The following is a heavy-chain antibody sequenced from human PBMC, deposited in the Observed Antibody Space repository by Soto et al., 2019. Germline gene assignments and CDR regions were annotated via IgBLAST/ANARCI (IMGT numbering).Heavy chain of an antibody. CDR3: ARDGWYASSRTNSFDP. CDR2: ISAYNGNT. V-gene: IGHV1-18*04. Sequence: ASVKVSFKASGYTFTSYGISWVRQAPGQGLEWMGWISAYNGNTNYAQKLQGRVTMTTDTSTSTAYMELRSLRSDDTAVYYCARDGWYASSRTNSFDPWGQGTLVTVSS. J-gene: IGHJ5*02. CDR1: GYTFTSYG. D-gene: IGHD6-13*01.